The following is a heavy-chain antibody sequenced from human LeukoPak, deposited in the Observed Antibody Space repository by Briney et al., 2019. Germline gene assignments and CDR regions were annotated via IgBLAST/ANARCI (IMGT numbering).Heavy chain of an antibody. CDR3: TTDPGYYYDSSGYYRGGY. Sequence: GGSLRLSCVASGFTFINTWMYWVRQAPGKGLEWVGRIKNPADGGTIDYAAPVKGRFTISRDDSKNTLYLQMSSLKTEDTAVYYCTTDPGYYYDSSGYYRGGYWGQGTLVTVSS. CDR1: GFTFINTW. CDR2: IKNPADGGTI. J-gene: IGHJ4*02. V-gene: IGHV3-15*05. D-gene: IGHD3-22*01.